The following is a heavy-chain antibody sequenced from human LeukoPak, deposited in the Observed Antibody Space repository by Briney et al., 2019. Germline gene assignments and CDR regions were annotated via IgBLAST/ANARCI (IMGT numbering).Heavy chain of an antibody. CDR1: GFTFNNAW. J-gene: IGHJ5*02. CDR3: TWQLLWGIFDP. Sequence: GGSLRLSCAASGFTFNNAWMSWVRQAPGKGLEWVGHIKSKTDGGTTEYAAPVKGRFTISRDDSRNTLYLQMNSLKTEDTAICYCTWQLLWGIFDPWGQGTLVTVSS. V-gene: IGHV3-15*01. D-gene: IGHD3-10*01. CDR2: IKSKTDGGTT.